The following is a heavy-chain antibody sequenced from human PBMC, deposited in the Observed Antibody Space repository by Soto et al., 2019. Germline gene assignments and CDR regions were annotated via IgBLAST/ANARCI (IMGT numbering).Heavy chain of an antibody. CDR1: GGTFSSYA. Sequence: SVKVSCTASGGTFSSYAISWVRQAPGQGLEWMGGIIPIFGTANYAQKFQGRVTITADKSTSTAYMELSSLRSEDTAVYYCARARRRTFGGVIIAGYYYYGMDGWGQGTTVTVYS. CDR3: ARARRRTFGGVIIAGYYYYGMDG. V-gene: IGHV1-69*06. CDR2: IIPIFGTA. J-gene: IGHJ6*02. D-gene: IGHD3-3*01.